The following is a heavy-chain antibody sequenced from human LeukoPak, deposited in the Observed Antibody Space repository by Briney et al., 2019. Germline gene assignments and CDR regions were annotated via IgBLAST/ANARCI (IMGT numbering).Heavy chain of an antibody. V-gene: IGHV3-7*01. CDR1: GFTFSSYW. CDR2: IKTDGSEK. J-gene: IGHJ4*02. D-gene: IGHD3-22*01. CDR3: ARNDPDSSED. Sequence: GGSLRLSCEASGFTFSSYWMSWVRQAPGKGLEWVANIKTDGSEKYYVDSVKGRFTLSRDNAKSTAYLQMNSLRSEDTAVYYCARNDPDSSEDWGQGTLVTVSS.